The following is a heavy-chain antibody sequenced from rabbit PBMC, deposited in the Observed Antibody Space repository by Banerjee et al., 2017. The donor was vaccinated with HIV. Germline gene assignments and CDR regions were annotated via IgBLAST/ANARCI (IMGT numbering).Heavy chain of an antibody. D-gene: IGHD6-1*01. V-gene: IGHV1S40*01. Sequence: QSLEETGGGLVQPGGSLTLSCKASGIDFSSNYYMCWVRQAPGKGLEWIGCIYTGSSGSTYYASWAKGRFTISKTSSTTVTLQMTSLTAADTATYFCARNMLFINNLWGQGTLVTVS. CDR3: ARNMLFINNL. CDR2: IYTGSSGST. CDR1: GIDFSSNYY. J-gene: IGHJ4*01.